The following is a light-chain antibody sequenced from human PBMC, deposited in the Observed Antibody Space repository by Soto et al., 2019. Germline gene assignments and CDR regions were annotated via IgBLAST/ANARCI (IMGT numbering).Light chain of an antibody. CDR1: SSNIGSTYD. V-gene: IGLV1-40*01. CDR3: QSYDDSLSVHYV. J-gene: IGLJ1*01. Sequence: QSALTRPPSVSVAPGQGVTISCTGSSSNIGSTYDVQWYQQLPGTAPKLLIHGNTDRPSGVPDRFSGSKSGTSASLAITGLQADDEADYYCQSYDDSLSVHYVFGTGTKVTVL. CDR2: GNT.